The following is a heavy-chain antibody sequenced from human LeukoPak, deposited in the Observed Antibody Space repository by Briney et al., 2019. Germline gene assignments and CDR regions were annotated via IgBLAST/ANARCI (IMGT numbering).Heavy chain of an antibody. CDR1: GGTFSSYA. CDR2: IIPIFGTA. CDR3: ARVGQGMGYYFDY. V-gene: IGHV1-69*05. J-gene: IGHJ4*02. Sequence: ASVKVSCKASGGTFSSYAISWVRQAPGQGLEWMGGIIPIFGTANYAQKFQGRVTMTRDMSTSTVYMELSSLRSEDTAVYYCARVGQGMGYYFDYWGQGTLVTVSS. D-gene: IGHD1-26*01.